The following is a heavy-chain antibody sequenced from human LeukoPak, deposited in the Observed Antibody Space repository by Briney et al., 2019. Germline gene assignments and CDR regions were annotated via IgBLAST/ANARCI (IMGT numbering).Heavy chain of an antibody. Sequence: TLSLTCTVSGGSISSGSHYWSWIRQPAGKGLEWIGRIYTSGSTNYNPSLKSRVTISVDTSKNQFSLKLSSVTAADTAVYYCARGSSGWNYYYMDVWGKGTTVTVSS. CDR1: GGSISSGSHY. J-gene: IGHJ6*03. CDR3: ARGSSGWNYYYMDV. D-gene: IGHD6-19*01. V-gene: IGHV4-61*02. CDR2: IYTSGST.